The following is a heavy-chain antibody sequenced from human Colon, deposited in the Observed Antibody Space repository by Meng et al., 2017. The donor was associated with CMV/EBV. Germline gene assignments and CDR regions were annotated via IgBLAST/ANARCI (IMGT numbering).Heavy chain of an antibody. Sequence: SETLSLTCTVSGDSLSSDYWSWIRQPPGKGLEWIGYIYDNKYTNFNPSLKSRVTMSVDTYKNQFSLRLSSVTAADTAVYYCARGHSGMYPLYYFDYWGQGILVTVYS. CDR2: IYDNKYT. V-gene: IGHV4-59*01. J-gene: IGHJ4*02. D-gene: IGHD1-26*01. CDR3: ARGHSGMYPLYYFDY. CDR1: GDSLSSDY.